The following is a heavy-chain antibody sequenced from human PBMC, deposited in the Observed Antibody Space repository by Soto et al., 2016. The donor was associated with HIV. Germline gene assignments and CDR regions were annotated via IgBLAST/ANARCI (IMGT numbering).Heavy chain of an antibody. J-gene: IGHJ6*02. V-gene: IGHV3-11*05. CDR3: AKDRKGTDYFGMDV. CDR1: GFTFSDFY. D-gene: IGHD1-1*01. Sequence: VQLVESGGGLVKPGGSLRLSCAASGFTFSDFYMSWIRQAPGKGLEWISYISSGGTYTNYADSVKGRFTISRDNAKNSLYLQMNSLRAEDTALYYCAKDRKGTDYFGMDVWGQGTTVTGLL. CDR2: ISSGGTYT.